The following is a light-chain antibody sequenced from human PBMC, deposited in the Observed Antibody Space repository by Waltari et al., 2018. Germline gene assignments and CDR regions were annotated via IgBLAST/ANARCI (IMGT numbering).Light chain of an antibody. J-gene: IGLJ2*01. V-gene: IGLV2-14*03. CDR1: NSDIGYYNY. CDR2: DVS. Sequence: QSALTQPASVSGSPGQSITISCTGTNSDIGYYNYVSWYQQNPGKAPKLMIYDVSHRPLGISNRFSGSKSGNAASLTNSGLQAEDEADYSCSSFTSSKTVIFGGGTKLTVL. CDR3: SSFTSSKTVI.